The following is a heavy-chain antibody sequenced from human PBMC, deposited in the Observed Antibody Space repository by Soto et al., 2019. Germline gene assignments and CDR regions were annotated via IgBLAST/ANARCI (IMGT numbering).Heavy chain of an antibody. D-gene: IGHD3-3*01. CDR2: IYYSGST. Sequence: SETLSLTCTVSGGSVSSGSYYWSWIRQPPGKGLEWIGYIYYSGSTNYNPSLKSRVTISVDTSKNQFSLKLSSVTAADTAVYYCASGPSSSYYDFWSGYYNYYYYGMDVWGQGATVTVSS. CDR1: GGSVSSGSYY. V-gene: IGHV4-61*01. J-gene: IGHJ6*02. CDR3: ASGPSSSYYDFWSGYYNYYYYGMDV.